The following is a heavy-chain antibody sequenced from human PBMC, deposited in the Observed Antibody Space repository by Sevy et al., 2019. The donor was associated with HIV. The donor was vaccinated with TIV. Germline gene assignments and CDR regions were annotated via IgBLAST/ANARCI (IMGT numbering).Heavy chain of an antibody. J-gene: IGHJ4*02. V-gene: IGHV1-8*01. CDR3: ARSRPLLYTASSRPFDY. CDR2: MNPDSGDT. CDR1: GYTFTSYD. D-gene: IGHD2-2*02. Sequence: ASVKVSCKASGYTFTSYDINWVRQATGQGLEWMGLMNPDSGDTGFAQKFQGRLTMTRNTAINTAYMELSSLTSEDTAVYYCARSRPLLYTASSRPFDYWGQGTLVTVSS.